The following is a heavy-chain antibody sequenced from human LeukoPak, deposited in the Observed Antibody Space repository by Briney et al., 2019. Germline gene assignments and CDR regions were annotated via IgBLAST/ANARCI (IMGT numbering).Heavy chain of an antibody. CDR1: GASSSSYC. V-gene: IGHV4-59*01. CDR3: AREEGNWFDP. J-gene: IGHJ5*02. D-gene: IGHD2/OR15-2a*01. CDR2: ISHTGST. Sequence: PSETLSLTCTVSGASSSSYCWSWIRQPPGKGLEWIGYISHTGSTKYNPSLESRVTISVDRSNNQVSLRLTSVNSADTAIYYCAREEGNWFDPWGQGTLVTVSS.